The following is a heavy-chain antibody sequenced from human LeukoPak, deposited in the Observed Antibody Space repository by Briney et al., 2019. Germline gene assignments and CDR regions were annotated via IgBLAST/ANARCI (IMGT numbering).Heavy chain of an antibody. CDR2: IIPIFGTA. Sequence: ASVKVSCKASGYTFTGYYMHWVRQAPGQGLEWMGWIIPIFGTANYAQKFQGRVTITTDESTSTAYMELSSLRSEDTAVYYCARAGYYDILTGYYDYYYMDVWGKGATVTVSS. CDR1: GYTFTGYY. V-gene: IGHV1-69*05. CDR3: ARAGYYDILTGYYDYYYMDV. J-gene: IGHJ6*03. D-gene: IGHD3-9*01.